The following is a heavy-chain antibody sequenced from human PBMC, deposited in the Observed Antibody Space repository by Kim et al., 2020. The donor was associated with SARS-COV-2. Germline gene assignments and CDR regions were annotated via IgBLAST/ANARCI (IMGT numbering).Heavy chain of an antibody. CDR3: ARDRSSGWYGWFDP. V-gene: IGHV1-2*02. J-gene: IGHJ5*02. CDR1: GYTFTGYY. CDR2: INPNSGGT. Sequence: ASVKVSCKASGYTFTGYYMHWVRQAPGQGLEWMGWINPNSGGTNYAQKFQGRVTMTRDTSISTAYMELSRLRSDDTAVYYCARDRSSGWYGWFDPWGQGTLVTVSS. D-gene: IGHD6-19*01.